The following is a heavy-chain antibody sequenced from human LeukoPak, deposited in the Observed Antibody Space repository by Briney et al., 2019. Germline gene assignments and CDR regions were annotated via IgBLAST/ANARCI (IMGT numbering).Heavy chain of an antibody. V-gene: IGHV3-23*01. Sequence: GGSLRLSCAASGFTFSNYGLSWVRQAPGKRLEWVSGITGSGGSTYYADSVKGRFTISRDNSKNTLYLQMNSLGAEDTAVYYCAELGITMIGGVWGKGTTVTISS. CDR1: GFTFSNYG. CDR3: AELGITMIGGV. J-gene: IGHJ6*04. CDR2: ITGSGGST. D-gene: IGHD3-10*02.